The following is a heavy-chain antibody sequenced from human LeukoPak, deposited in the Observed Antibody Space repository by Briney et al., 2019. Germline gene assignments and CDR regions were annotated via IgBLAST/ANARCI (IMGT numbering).Heavy chain of an antibody. CDR3: ARGAEGRLRGYYYYGMDV. D-gene: IGHD4-17*01. CDR2: INDSGSS. CDR1: GGSFSGYY. Sequence: PSETLSLTCAVYGGSFSGYYWSWIRQPPGKGLKWIGEINDSGSSNYSPSLKSRVTISVDTSKNQFSLKLSSVTAADTAVYYCARGAEGRLRGYYYYGMDVWGQGTTVTVSS. J-gene: IGHJ6*02. V-gene: IGHV4-34*01.